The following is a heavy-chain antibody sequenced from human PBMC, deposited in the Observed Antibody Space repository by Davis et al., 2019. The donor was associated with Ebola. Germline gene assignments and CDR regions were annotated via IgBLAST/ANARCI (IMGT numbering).Heavy chain of an antibody. J-gene: IGHJ5*02. V-gene: IGHV1-2*04. CDR2: INPNSGGT. Sequence: AASVKVSCKASGYTFTGYYMHWVRQAPGQGLEWMGWINPNSGGTNYAQKFQGWVTMTRDTSISTAYMELSRLRSDDTAVYCCARALNLNWFDPWGQGTLVTVSS. CDR3: ARALNLNWFDP. D-gene: IGHD1-14*01. CDR1: GYTFTGYY.